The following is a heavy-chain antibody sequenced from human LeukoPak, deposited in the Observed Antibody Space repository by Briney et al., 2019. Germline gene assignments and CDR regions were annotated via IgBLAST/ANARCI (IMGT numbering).Heavy chain of an antibody. CDR3: ARGSGSSGSPLFDY. D-gene: IGHD3-22*01. CDR2: IYYSGST. Sequence: PSETLSLTCTVSGGSISSYYWSWIRQPPGKGLEWMGYIYYSGSTNYNPSLKSRVTISVDTSKDQFSLKLSSVTAADTAVHYCARGSGSSGSPLFDYWGQGTLVTVSS. V-gene: IGHV4-59*01. CDR1: GGSISSYY. J-gene: IGHJ4*02.